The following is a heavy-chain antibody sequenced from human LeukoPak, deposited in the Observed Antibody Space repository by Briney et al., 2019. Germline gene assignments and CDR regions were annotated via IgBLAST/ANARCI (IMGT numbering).Heavy chain of an antibody. D-gene: IGHD2-21*02. Sequence: ASVKVSCKASGGTFSSYAISWVRQAPGQGLEWMGGIIPIFGTANYAQKFQGRVTITADESTSTAYMELSSLRSEDTAVYYCARLGAGVVTAIEKWGQGTLVTVSS. CDR2: IIPIFGTA. CDR1: GGTFSSYA. J-gene: IGHJ4*02. V-gene: IGHV1-69*13. CDR3: ARLGAGVVTAIEK.